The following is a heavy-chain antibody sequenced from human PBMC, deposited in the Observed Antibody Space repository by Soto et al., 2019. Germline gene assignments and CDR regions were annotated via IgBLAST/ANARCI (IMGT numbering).Heavy chain of an antibody. J-gene: IGHJ6*02. CDR2: INNNGRST. V-gene: IGHV3-74*01. Sequence: GGSRRLSCAASGFTFSNAWMHWVRQGPGKGLMWVPRINNNGRSTTYAGSVKGRFTISRDNAKNTLYLQTNSLPAEDTGVSYCARDPHGLDVWGQRTTVTVYS. CDR1: GFTFSNAW. CDR3: ARDPHGLDV.